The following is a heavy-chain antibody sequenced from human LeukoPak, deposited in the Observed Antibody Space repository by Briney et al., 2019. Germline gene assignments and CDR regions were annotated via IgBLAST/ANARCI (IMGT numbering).Heavy chain of an antibody. Sequence: SQTLSLTCALSGDSISSDRAAWHWLRQSPSRGLEWLGTTYYRSKWYIDYAVSVKSRMTINPDTSKNQFSLQLNSVTPDDTAVYYCTKGSFQGGFDYWGQGTLVAVSS. J-gene: IGHJ4*02. CDR2: TYYRSKWYI. CDR1: GDSISSDRAA. V-gene: IGHV6-1*01. D-gene: IGHD3-16*01. CDR3: TKGSFQGGFDY.